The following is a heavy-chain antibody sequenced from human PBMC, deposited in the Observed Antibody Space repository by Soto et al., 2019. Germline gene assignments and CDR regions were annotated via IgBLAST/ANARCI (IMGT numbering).Heavy chain of an antibody. Sequence: QVQLVQSGAEVKKPGSSVKVSCKASGGTFSSYAISWVRQAPGQGLEWMGGIIPIFGTANYAQKFQGRVTINADESTSTAYMELSSLRSEDTAVYYCARGKHNWNYGYYYYYYGMDVWGQGTTVTVSS. CDR3: ARGKHNWNYGYYYYYYGMDV. CDR2: IIPIFGTA. CDR1: GGTFSSYA. J-gene: IGHJ6*02. D-gene: IGHD1-7*01. V-gene: IGHV1-69*01.